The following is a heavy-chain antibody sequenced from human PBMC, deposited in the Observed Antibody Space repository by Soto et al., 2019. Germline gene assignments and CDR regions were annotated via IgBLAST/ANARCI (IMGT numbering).Heavy chain of an antibody. J-gene: IGHJ4*02. V-gene: IGHV4-31*03. Sequence: SETLSLTCTVSGGSITTGGYYWSWIRQLPGKGLEWIGHRYYSESTYYNPSPKSRVSISLDTSKNQFSLKLSFVTAADTAMYYCARTKCSGGSCYSWSLDYWGQGTPVTVSS. CDR3: ARTKCSGGSCYSWSLDY. CDR2: RYYSEST. CDR1: GGSITTGGYY. D-gene: IGHD2-15*01.